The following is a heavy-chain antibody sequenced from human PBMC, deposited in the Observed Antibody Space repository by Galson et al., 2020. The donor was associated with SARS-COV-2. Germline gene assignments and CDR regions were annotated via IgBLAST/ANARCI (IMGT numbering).Heavy chain of an antibody. D-gene: IGHD3-22*01. V-gene: IGHV3-74*01. CDR2: INSDGSST. CDR1: GFTFSSYW. CDR3: ARDNTLYDSSGYPYEAVDY. J-gene: IGHJ4*02. Sequence: GGSLRLSCAASGFTFSSYWMHWVRQAPGKGLVWVSRINSDGSSTSYADSVKGRFTISRDNAKNTLYLQMNSLRAEDTAVYYCARDNTLYDSSGYPYEAVDYWGQGTLVTVSS.